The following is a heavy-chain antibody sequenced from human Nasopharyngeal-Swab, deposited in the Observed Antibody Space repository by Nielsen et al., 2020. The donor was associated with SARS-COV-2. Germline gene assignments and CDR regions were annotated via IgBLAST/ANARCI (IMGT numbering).Heavy chain of an antibody. J-gene: IGHJ6*04. Sequence: ASVKVSCKASGYTFTSYYMHWVRQAPGQGLEWMGIINPSGGSTSYAQKFQGRVTMTRDTSTNTVYMELSSLRSEDTAVYYCARDHPSDNCRLPACYYGMDVWGKGTTVTVSS. CDR1: GYTFTSYY. CDR3: ARDHPSDNCRLPACYYGMDV. CDR2: INPSGGST. D-gene: IGHD1-1*01. V-gene: IGHV1-46*01.